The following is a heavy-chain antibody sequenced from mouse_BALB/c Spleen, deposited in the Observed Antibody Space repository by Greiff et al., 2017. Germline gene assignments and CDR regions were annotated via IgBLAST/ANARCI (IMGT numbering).Heavy chain of an antibody. CDR3: AITGTLYYAMDY. D-gene: IGHD4-1*01. Sequence: VQLQESGPELVKPGASVKMSCKASGYTFTSYYIHWVKQRPGQGLEWIGWIYPGDGSTKYNEKFKGKTTLTADKSSSTAYMLLSSLTSEDSAIYFCAITGTLYYAMDYWGQGTSVTVSS. CDR1: GYTFTSYY. V-gene: IGHV1S56*01. CDR2: IYPGDGST. J-gene: IGHJ4*01.